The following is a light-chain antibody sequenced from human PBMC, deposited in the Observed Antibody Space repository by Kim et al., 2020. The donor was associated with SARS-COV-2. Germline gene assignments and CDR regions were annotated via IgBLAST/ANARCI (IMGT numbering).Light chain of an antibody. J-gene: IGKJ4*01. CDR2: GAA. CDR1: QSINSN. CDR3: QQYNSWPLT. Sequence: EIVMTPSPATLSVSPRERATLSCRASQSINSNLAWYQQKPGQAPRLLMYGAATRSSGIPARFSGSWSGTEFTLTIDSLQSEDFAVYYCQQYNSWPLTFGGGTKVDIK. V-gene: IGKV3-15*01.